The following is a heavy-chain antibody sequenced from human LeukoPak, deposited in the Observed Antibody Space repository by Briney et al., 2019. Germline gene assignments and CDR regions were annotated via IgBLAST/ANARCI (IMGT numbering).Heavy chain of an antibody. V-gene: IGHV3-7*01. CDR3: VRDGGVSGYDLLDY. J-gene: IGHJ4*02. D-gene: IGHD5-12*01. CDR1: GFTFSNYW. Sequence: GGSLRLSCAASGFTFSNYWMNWVRQAPGKGLEWVAHINQDGSEEHYMDSVKARFTIPRDNAKNSLSLQMNSLRAEDTAVYYCVRDGGVSGYDLLDYWGQGTLVTVSS. CDR2: INQDGSEE.